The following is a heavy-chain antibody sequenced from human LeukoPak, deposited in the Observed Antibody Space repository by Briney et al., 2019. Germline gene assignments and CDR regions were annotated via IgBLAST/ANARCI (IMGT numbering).Heavy chain of an antibody. CDR2: IQYDGSNK. CDR3: AKDRSVITIFGIDY. D-gene: IGHD3-3*01. CDR1: GFTFSSYG. V-gene: IGHV3-30*02. Sequence: GGSLRLSCAASGFTFSSYGMHWVRQAPGKGLEWVAFIQYDGSNKYYADSVKGRFTISRDNSKNTLYLQMNSLRAEDTAVYYCAKDRSVITIFGIDYWGQGTLVTVSS. J-gene: IGHJ4*02.